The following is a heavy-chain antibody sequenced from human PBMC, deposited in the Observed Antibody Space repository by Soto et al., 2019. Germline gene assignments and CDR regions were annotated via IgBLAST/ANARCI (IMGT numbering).Heavy chain of an antibody. D-gene: IGHD5-12*01. V-gene: IGHV1-69*02. Sequence: QVQLVQSGAEVKKPGSSVKVSCKASGGTFSSYTISWVRQAPGQGLEWMGRIIPILGIANYAQKFQGRVTITADKSTSTAYMELSSLRSEDTAVYYCASWDGYNSRFSLEAEYFRHWGQGTLVTVSS. CDR2: IIPILGIA. CDR1: GGTFSSYT. J-gene: IGHJ1*01. CDR3: ASWDGYNSRFSLEAEYFRH.